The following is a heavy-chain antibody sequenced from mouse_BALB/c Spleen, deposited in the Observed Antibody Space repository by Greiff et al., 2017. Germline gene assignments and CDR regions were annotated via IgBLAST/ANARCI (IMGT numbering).Heavy chain of an antibody. V-gene: IGHV1-5*01. J-gene: IGHJ4*01. D-gene: IGHD1-2*01. Sequence: VQLQQSGTVLARPGASVKMSCKASGYSFTSYWMHWVKQRPGQGLEWIGAIYPGNSDTSYNQKFKGKAKLTAVTSASTAYMELSSLTNEDSAVYYCTRSLRLPYYAMDYWGQGTSVTVSS. CDR2: IYPGNSDT. CDR3: TRSLRLPYYAMDY. CDR1: GYSFTSYW.